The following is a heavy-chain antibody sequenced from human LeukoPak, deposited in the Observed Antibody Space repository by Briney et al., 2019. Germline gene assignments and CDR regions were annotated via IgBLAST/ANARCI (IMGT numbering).Heavy chain of an antibody. CDR2: IYSGGST. J-gene: IGHJ4*02. Sequence: PGGSLRLSCAASGFTVSSNYMSWVRQAPGKGLEWVSVIYSGGSTYYADSVKGRFTISRDNSQNTLYLQMNSLRAEDTGVYYCARKYSSSWSFDSWGQGTLVTVSS. D-gene: IGHD6-13*01. CDR1: GFTVSSNY. V-gene: IGHV3-66*01. CDR3: ARKYSSSWSFDS.